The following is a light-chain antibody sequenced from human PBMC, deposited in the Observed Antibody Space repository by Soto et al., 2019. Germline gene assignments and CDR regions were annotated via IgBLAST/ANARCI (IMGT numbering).Light chain of an antibody. J-gene: IGLJ1*01. V-gene: IGLV2-8*01. CDR3: SSFAGSTNV. CDR2: EVT. Sequence: QSALTQPPSASGSPGQSVTISCTGTSSDVGGYNYVSWYQQYPGKAPKLLIFEVTKRPSGVPDRFSGSKSGNTASLTVSGLQTADEADYFCSSFAGSTNVFGTGTKLTVL. CDR1: SSDVGGYNY.